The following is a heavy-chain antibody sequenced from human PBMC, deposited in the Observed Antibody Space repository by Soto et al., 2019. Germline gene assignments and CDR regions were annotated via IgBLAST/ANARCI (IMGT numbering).Heavy chain of an antibody. CDR2: INPKTAAT. V-gene: IGHV1-2*02. Sequence: QVQLVQSGAEVKKSGASVKVSCKPSGYSFSDYFIQWVRQAPGQGLEWVAWINPKTAATNYAKKFQGRVSLTWDTSSTTAYMELTRLRPDDTAVYYCSRIKWGLNDYNCMDVWGQGTTVIVSS. J-gene: IGHJ6*02. CDR3: SRIKWGLNDYNCMDV. D-gene: IGHD1-20*01. CDR1: GYSFSDYF.